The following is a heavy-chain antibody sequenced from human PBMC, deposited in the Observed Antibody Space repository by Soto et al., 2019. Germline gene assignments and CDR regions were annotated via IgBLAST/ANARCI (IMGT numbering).Heavy chain of an antibody. J-gene: IGHJ4*02. CDR3: ALRSMAVVTEY. V-gene: IGHV4-61*08. CDR2: IYYSGST. CDR1: GGSISSGGYY. Sequence: SETLSLTCTVSGGSISSGGYYWSWIRQPPGKGLEWIGHIYYSGSTSYNSSLKSRVTISMDTSKSQLSLKLSSVTAADTAVYYCALRSMAVVTEYWGQGTLVTVSS. D-gene: IGHD3-22*01.